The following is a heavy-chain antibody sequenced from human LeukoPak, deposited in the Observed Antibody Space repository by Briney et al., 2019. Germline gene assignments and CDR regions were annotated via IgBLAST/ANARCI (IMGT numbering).Heavy chain of an antibody. CDR1: GGSISSSSYY. V-gene: IGHV4-39*07. CDR2: IYYSGST. D-gene: IGHD4-23*01. J-gene: IGHJ4*02. Sequence: SETLSLTCTVSGGSISSSSYYWGWIRQPPGKGLEWIGSIYYSGSTNYNPSLKSRVTISVDTSKNQFSLKLSSVTAADTAVYYCARVMSGLRWSSFDYWGQGTLVTVSS. CDR3: ARVMSGLRWSSFDY.